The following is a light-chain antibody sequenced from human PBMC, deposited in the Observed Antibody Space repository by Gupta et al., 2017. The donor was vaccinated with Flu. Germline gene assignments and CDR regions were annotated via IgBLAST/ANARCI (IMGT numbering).Light chain of an antibody. CDR3: AAWDDSLNAAV. CDR1: SSNIGVNT. Sequence: QSVLTQPPSASGTPGPRVTISCSGSSSNIGVNTVNWYQQVPGTAPKLLIYSKNLRPSGVPDRFSGSRSGTSASLAISGLQSDDEAVYYCAAWDDSLNAAVFGGGTMLTVL. V-gene: IGLV1-44*01. J-gene: IGLJ3*02. CDR2: SKN.